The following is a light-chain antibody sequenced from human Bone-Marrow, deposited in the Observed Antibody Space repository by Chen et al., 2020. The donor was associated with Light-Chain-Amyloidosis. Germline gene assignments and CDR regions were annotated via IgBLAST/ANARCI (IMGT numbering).Light chain of an antibody. Sequence: DIVITQSPYSLAVSLGARATINGKSRQSVLYRSNSKNYLAWFQQKPGQPPKVLIYWASTRESGIPDRFSGSGSGTDFTLTISSLQAEDVAVYYCQQYYGTPWTFGQGTKVEIK. CDR2: WAS. J-gene: IGKJ1*01. V-gene: IGKV4-1*01. CDR1: QSVLYRSNSKNY. CDR3: QQYYGTPWT.